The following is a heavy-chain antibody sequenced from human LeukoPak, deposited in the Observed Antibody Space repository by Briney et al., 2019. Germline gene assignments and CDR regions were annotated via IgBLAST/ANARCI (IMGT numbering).Heavy chain of an antibody. CDR3: ARLTSGGRYYDILTGYYSPALYFDY. Sequence: SETLSLTCAVYGGSFSGYYWSWIRQPPGKGLEWIGEINHSGSTNYNPSLKSRVTISVDTSKNQFSLKLSSVTAADTAVYYCARLTSGGRYYDILTGYYSPALYFDYWGQGTLVTVSS. CDR1: GGSFSGYY. J-gene: IGHJ4*02. V-gene: IGHV4-34*01. D-gene: IGHD3-9*01. CDR2: INHSGST.